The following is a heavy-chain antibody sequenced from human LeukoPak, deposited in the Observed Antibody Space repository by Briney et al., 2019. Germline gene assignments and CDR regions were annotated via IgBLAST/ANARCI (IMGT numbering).Heavy chain of an antibody. CDR2: IYPGDSDT. J-gene: IGHJ4*02. CDR3: ARCGSQYSSSWSTFDY. Sequence: GESLKISCKGSGYSFTSYWIGWVRQMPGKGLEWMGIIYPGDSDTRYSPSFQGQVTISADKSISTAYLQWSSLKASDTAMYYCARCGSQYSSSWSTFDYWGQGTLVTVSS. CDR1: GYSFTSYW. V-gene: IGHV5-51*01. D-gene: IGHD6-13*01.